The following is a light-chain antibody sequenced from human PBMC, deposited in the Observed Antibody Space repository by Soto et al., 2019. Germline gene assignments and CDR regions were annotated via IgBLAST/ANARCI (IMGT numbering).Light chain of an antibody. CDR3: CSYAGSYNLGV. CDR1: SSDVGGYDF. Sequence: LTQPRSVSGSPGQSVTISCTGTSSDVGGYDFVSWYQQHPGKAPKLMIHDVTKRPSGVPDRFSGSKSGNSASLTISGLQAEDEADYYCCSYAGSYNLGVFGGGTQLTVL. V-gene: IGLV2-11*01. CDR2: DVT. J-gene: IGLJ3*02.